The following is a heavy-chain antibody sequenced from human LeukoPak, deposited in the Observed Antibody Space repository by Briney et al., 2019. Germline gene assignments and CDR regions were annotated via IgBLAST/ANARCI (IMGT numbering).Heavy chain of an antibody. V-gene: IGHV4-31*03. Sequence: SETLSLTCTVSGGSISSGGYYWSWIRQHPGKGLEWIGYIYYSGSTYYNPSLKSRVTISVDTSKNQFSLKLSSVTAADTAVYYCARAVGGVQIYFDPWGQGTLVTVSS. J-gene: IGHJ5*02. CDR3: ARAVGGVQIYFDP. CDR2: IYYSGST. CDR1: GGSISSGGYY. D-gene: IGHD1-1*01.